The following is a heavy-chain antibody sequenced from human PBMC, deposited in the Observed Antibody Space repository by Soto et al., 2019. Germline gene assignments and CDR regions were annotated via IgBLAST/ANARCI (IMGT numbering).Heavy chain of an antibody. D-gene: IGHD3-10*01. J-gene: IGHJ4*02. Sequence: QLRLQESGPGLVKPSETLSLTCTVYGGSISSGTYYWGWIRQPPGKGLEWIGSIYHTGTTYFNPSLKSRLTMSVDSSKNQVSLRLSSVTAADTAIYYCARPDYYTSGSYGFWGQGTLVTVSS. CDR3: ARPDYYTSGSYGF. CDR1: GGSISSGTYY. CDR2: IYHTGTT. V-gene: IGHV4-39*01.